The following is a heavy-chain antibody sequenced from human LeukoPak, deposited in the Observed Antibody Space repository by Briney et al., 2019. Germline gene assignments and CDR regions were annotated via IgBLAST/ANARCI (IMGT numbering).Heavy chain of an antibody. D-gene: IGHD3-10*01. Sequence: PGGSLRLSCEGSGFTFSNYWMSWVRQAPGKGLEWVAVIWYDGSNENYGDSVKGRFTISRDNSKNTLYLQMNSLRAEDTAVYYCARDDSYYGSGSLIDYWGQGTLVTVSS. V-gene: IGHV3-33*08. J-gene: IGHJ4*02. CDR2: IWYDGSNE. CDR3: ARDDSYYGSGSLIDY. CDR1: GFTFSNYW.